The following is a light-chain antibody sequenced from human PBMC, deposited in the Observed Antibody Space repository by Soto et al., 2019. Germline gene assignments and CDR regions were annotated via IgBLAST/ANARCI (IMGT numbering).Light chain of an antibody. CDR1: QSVSSY. Sequence: EIVLTQSPATLSLSPGERATLSCRASQSVSSYLAWYQQKPGQAPRLLIYGASTRATGIPARFSGSGSGTEFTLTISSLQSEDVAVYYCQQYDNWPLFGGGTKVEIK. J-gene: IGKJ4*01. CDR2: GAS. CDR3: QQYDNWPL. V-gene: IGKV3-15*01.